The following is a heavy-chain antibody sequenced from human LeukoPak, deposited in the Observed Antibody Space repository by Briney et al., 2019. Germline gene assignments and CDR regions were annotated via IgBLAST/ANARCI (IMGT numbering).Heavy chain of an antibody. J-gene: IGHJ5*02. V-gene: IGHV3-7*01. CDR3: ARATASNGFDP. D-gene: IGHD2-21*01. CDR2: IKEDGSEK. CDR1: GFTFSSYW. Sequence: GGSLRLSCAASGFTFSSYWMSWVRQAPGKGLEWVANIKEDGSEKHYVDSVKGRFTISRDNAKNSLSLQMNSLRAEDTAVYYCARATASNGFDPWGQGTLVTVSS.